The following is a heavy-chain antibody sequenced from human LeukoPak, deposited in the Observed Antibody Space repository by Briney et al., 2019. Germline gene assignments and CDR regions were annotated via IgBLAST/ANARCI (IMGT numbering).Heavy chain of an antibody. CDR2: ISYDGSNK. J-gene: IGHJ4*02. V-gene: IGHV3-30*18. Sequence: PGRSLRLSCAASGFTFSSYGIHWVRQAPGKGLEWVAVISYDGSNKYYADSVKGRFTISRDNSKNTLYLQMNSLRAEDTAVYYCAKEVEDIVVVVAATGEAYFDYWGQGTLVTVSS. CDR1: GFTFSSYG. CDR3: AKEVEDIVVVVAATGEAYFDY. D-gene: IGHD2-15*01.